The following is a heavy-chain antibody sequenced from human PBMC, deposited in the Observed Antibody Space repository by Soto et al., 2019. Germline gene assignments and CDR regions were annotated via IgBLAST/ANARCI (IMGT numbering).Heavy chain of an antibody. J-gene: IGHJ4*02. CDR1: GYTFNTYY. V-gene: IGHV1-46*02. CDR3: ARGGHIAVVTASFDY. D-gene: IGHD2-21*02. CDR2: IHPSGGGT. Sequence: QVQLVQSGAEVKKPGASVKVSCKPSGYTFNTYYLHWVRQAPGQALEWMGVIHPSGGGTTYAQKFTGRVTVTRATSTITVFMDLSSLRSDDTAVYYCARGGHIAVVTASFDYWGQGTLVTVSS.